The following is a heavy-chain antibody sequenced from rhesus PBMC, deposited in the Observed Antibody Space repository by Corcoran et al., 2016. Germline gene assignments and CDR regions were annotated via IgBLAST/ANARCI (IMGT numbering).Heavy chain of an antibody. Sequence: QVQLQESGPGLVKPSETLSLTCAVSGGSISSNYWSWIRQPPGKGLEWIGYSYGSSGSTYYNPSLKSRVTISTDTSKNQFSLKLGAVTAADTAVYYCARDFGYSGSKIDYWGQGVLVTVSS. CDR3: ARDFGYSGSKIDY. D-gene: IGHD6-25*01. CDR2: SYGSSGST. CDR1: GGSISSNY. J-gene: IGHJ4*01. V-gene: IGHV4-160*01.